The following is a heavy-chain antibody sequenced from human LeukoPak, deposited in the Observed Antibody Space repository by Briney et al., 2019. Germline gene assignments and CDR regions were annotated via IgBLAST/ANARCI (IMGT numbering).Heavy chain of an antibody. CDR3: ARSSSGFDY. CDR1: GGSISSSSYY. CDR2: IYYSGST. Sequence: SETLSLTCTVSGGSISSSSYYWGWIRQPPGKGLEWIGSIYYSGSTYYNPSLKSRVTISVDTSKNQFSLKLSSVTAADTAVYYCARSSSGFDYWGQGTLVTISS. V-gene: IGHV4-39*01. J-gene: IGHJ4*02. D-gene: IGHD3-22*01.